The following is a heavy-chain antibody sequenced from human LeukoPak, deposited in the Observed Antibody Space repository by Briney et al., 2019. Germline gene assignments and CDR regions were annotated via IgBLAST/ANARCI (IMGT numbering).Heavy chain of an antibody. CDR2: IDSRSTLI. V-gene: IGHV3-21*05. J-gene: IGHJ3*02. CDR1: GFTFSNYE. D-gene: IGHD3-10*01. CDR3: ARDLGLGAFDI. Sequence: PGGSLRLSCAASGFTFSNYEMNWVRQAPGKGLEWISFIDSRSTLIKYADSVKGRFTISRDNAKNSLYLQMNSLRAEDTAVYYCARDLGLGAFDIWGQGTMVTVSS.